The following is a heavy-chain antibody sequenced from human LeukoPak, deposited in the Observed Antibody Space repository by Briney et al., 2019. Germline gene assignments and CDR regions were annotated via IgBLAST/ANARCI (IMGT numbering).Heavy chain of an antibody. CDR2: ISGSGGST. CDR1: GFTFSSYA. Sequence: GGSLRLSCAASGFTFSSYAMSWVRQAPGKGLEWVSAISGSGGSTYYADSVKGRFTISRDNSKNTLYLQMNSLRAEDTAVYYCAKARLLWFGEPRNYFDHWGQGTLVTVSS. D-gene: IGHD3-10*01. J-gene: IGHJ4*02. V-gene: IGHV3-23*01. CDR3: AKARLLWFGEPRNYFDH.